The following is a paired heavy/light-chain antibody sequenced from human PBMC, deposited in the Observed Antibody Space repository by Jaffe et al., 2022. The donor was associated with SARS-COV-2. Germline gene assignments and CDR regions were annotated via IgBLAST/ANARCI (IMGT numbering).Light chain of an antibody. J-gene: IGLJ3*02. V-gene: IGLV2-14*01. CDR2: EVS. CDR1: SSDVGSYNY. CDR3: SSYTSYSTLV. Sequence: QSALTQPASVSGSPGQSITISCTGTSSDVGSYNYVSWYQQHPGNAPKLMIYEVSNRPSGVPDRFSGSKSGNTASLTISGLQAEDEADYYCSSYTSYSTLVFGGGTKVTVL.
Heavy chain of an antibody. J-gene: IGHJ4*02. Sequence: EVQLLESGGGLVQPGGSQRLSCAGSGFTFSSYAMSWVRQAPGKGLEWVSAIGRGGTRYYADSVKGRFTISRDNSKNTLFLQMNSLRTEDTAVYYCAKEIGFNVPGLQERGEFDYWGQGTVVTVSS. CDR1: GFTFSSYA. D-gene: IGHD3-16*01. V-gene: IGHV3-23*01. CDR2: IGRGGTR. CDR3: AKEIGFNVPGLQERGEFDY.